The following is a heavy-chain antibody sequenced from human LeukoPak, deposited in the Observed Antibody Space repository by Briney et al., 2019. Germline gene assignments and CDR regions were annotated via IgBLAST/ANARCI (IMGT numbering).Heavy chain of an antibody. D-gene: IGHD3-9*01. Sequence: GGSLRLSCAASGFTFSSYTMNWVRQAPGKGLEWVSSISSGSGYIYYADSLKGRFTISRDNAENSLCLQMNSLGAEDTAIYYCARTPQYYDILTGYYNVPLDYWGQGTLVTVSS. V-gene: IGHV3-21*04. CDR3: ARTPQYYDILTGYYNVPLDY. CDR1: GFTFSSYT. J-gene: IGHJ4*02. CDR2: ISSGSGYI.